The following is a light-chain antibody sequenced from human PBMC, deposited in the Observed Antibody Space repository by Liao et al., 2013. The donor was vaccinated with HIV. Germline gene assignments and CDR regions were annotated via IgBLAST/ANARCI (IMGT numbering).Light chain of an antibody. V-gene: IGLV3-1*01. J-gene: IGLJ2*01. Sequence: SYELTQPPSVSVSPGQTASITCSGDALPNQYAFWYRQRPGQTPLLIIYKDTKRPSGIPERFSGSNSGNTATLTISGTQAMDEADYYCQAWETRSLVVFGGGTKLTVL. CDR1: ALPNQY. CDR2: KDT. CDR3: QAWETRSLVV.